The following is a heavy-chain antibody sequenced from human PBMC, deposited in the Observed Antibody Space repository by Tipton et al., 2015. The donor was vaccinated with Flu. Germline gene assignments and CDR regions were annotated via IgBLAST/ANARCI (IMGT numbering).Heavy chain of an antibody. CDR3: ARVKLVATRDYYYSYMDV. D-gene: IGHD1-26*01. CDR2: ISYSGIT. J-gene: IGHJ6*03. CDR1: DASVNSGSYY. Sequence: GLVKPSETLSLTCTVSDASVNSGSYYWTWIRQPPGKGLEWIGYISYSGITNYNPSLTSRVTISVDTSKKQFSLNLNSVTAADTAVYYCARVKLVATRDYYYSYMDVWGKGTTVTVSS. V-gene: IGHV4-61*01.